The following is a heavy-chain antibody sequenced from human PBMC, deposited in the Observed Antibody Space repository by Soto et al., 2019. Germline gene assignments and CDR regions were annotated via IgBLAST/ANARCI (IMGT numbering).Heavy chain of an antibody. D-gene: IGHD6-13*01. J-gene: IGHJ5*02. CDR2: IIPIFGTA. CDR3: ASDRISSSWYNWFDP. CDR1: GGTSSSYA. V-gene: IGHV1-69*13. Sequence: SVKVSCKASGGTSSSYAISWVRQAPGQVLEWMGGIIPIFGTANYAQKFQGRVTITADESTSTAYMELSSLRSEDTAVYYCASDRISSSWYNWFDPWGQGTLVTVSS.